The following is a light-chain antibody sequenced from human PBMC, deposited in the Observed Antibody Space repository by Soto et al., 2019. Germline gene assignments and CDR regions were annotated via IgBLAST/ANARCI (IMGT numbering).Light chain of an antibody. J-gene: IGKJ1*01. Sequence: DIQMTQSPSTLSASVGDRVTSTCRASQNISPWLAWYQQKPGKAPSLLIYETSSLENGVPSRFSGSGSGTEFSLTISSLQPDDSATYYCQQYNSGWTFXQGTKVDIK. CDR2: ETS. CDR1: QNISPW. CDR3: QQYNSGWT. V-gene: IGKV1-5*03.